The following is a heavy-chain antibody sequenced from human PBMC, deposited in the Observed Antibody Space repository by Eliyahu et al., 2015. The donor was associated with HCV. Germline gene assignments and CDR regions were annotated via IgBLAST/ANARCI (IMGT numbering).Heavy chain of an antibody. CDR2: INYNGTT. V-gene: IGHV4-39*01. Sequence: QLQLQESGPGLVKPSETLSXTCTVSGGSISSSXDYWGXIRQPPGKGLXWIGNINYNGTTYHNPSLKSRVTTSVDTSKNQFSLRLSSVTAADTAVYYCARSVWIVFSGGYFDSWGQGTLLTVSS. CDR3: ARSVWIVFSGGYFDS. CDR1: GGSISSSXDY. D-gene: IGHD3-10*01. J-gene: IGHJ4*02.